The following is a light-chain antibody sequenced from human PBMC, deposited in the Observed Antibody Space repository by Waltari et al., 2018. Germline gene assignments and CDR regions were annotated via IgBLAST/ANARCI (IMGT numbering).Light chain of an antibody. Sequence: EIVLTQSPGTLSLSRGERATLSCRASQSVSRTLAWYQQKPGQAPRLLIYDASTRATGIPDRFSGSGSGTDFSLTISRVEPEDFAVYYCQKYGTLPATFGQGTKVEIK. V-gene: IGKV3-20*01. CDR3: QKYGTLPAT. CDR1: QSVSRT. CDR2: DAS. J-gene: IGKJ1*01.